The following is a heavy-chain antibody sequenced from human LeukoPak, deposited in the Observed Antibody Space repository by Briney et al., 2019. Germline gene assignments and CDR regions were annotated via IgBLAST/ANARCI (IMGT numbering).Heavy chain of an antibody. J-gene: IGHJ4*02. CDR2: IWYDGSNK. Sequence: GRSLRLSCAASGFTFSSYGMHWVRQAPGKGLEWVAVIWYDGSNKYYADSVKGRFTISRDNSKNTLYLQMNSLRAEDTAVYYCARESEELCLGYWGQGTLVTVSS. V-gene: IGHV3-33*01. CDR3: ARESEELCLGY. CDR1: GFTFSSYG. D-gene: IGHD1-7*01.